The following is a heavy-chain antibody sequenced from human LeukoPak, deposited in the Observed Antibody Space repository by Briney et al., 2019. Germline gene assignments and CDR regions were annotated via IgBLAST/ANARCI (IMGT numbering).Heavy chain of an antibody. CDR1: GFTFRSYS. Sequence: GGSLRLSCAASGFTFRSYSMSWVRQAPGKGLEWVSVIYSGGSTYYADSVKGRFTISRDNSKNTLYLQMNSLRAEDTAVYYCARNYYDILTEEGGWFDPWGQGTLVTVSS. CDR3: ARNYYDILTEEGGWFDP. J-gene: IGHJ5*02. V-gene: IGHV3-53*01. D-gene: IGHD3-9*01. CDR2: IYSGGST.